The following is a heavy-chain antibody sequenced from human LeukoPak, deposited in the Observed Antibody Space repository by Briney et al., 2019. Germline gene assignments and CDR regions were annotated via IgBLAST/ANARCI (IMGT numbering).Heavy chain of an antibody. CDR2: IYGGGNT. J-gene: IGHJ4*02. CDR1: GFIATSNY. CDR3: ATGGRSGMAFDF. Sequence: GGSLRLSCSFPGFIATSNYMAWVRQSAGKGLQCLAFIYGGGNTLYADSVRGRFSISRDNSKSTLYLQMNSLRVEDTAVYYCATGGRSGMAFDFWGQGTLVTVSS. D-gene: IGHD2-8*01. V-gene: IGHV3-53*01.